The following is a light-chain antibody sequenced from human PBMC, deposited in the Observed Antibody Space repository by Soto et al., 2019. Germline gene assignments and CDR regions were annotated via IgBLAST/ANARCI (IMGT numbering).Light chain of an antibody. J-gene: IGKJ1*01. CDR1: QSVSNN. CDR3: QQYNNWPPWT. V-gene: IGKV3-15*01. Sequence: LMTQSPATLSVSPGERATLSCRASQSVSNNLAWYQQKPCQAPRLLIYDASTRATGIPARFSGSGSGTEFTLTISGLQSEDFAVYYCQQYNNWPPWTFGQGTKVEIK. CDR2: DAS.